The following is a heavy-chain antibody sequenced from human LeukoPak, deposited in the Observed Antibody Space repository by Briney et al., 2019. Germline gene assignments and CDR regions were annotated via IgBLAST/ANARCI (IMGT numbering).Heavy chain of an antibody. V-gene: IGHV4-34*01. CDR3: ARGRLDYYYMDV. Sequence: NPSETLSLTCAVYGGSLSGYFWSWIRQPPGKGLEWIGEIHHTGATNYKPSLKSRVSISLDMSKNQLSLEMRSVTAADTAVYYCARGRLDYYYMDVWGRGTTVIVSS. D-gene: IGHD3-9*01. CDR2: IHHTGAT. J-gene: IGHJ6*03. CDR1: GGSLSGYF.